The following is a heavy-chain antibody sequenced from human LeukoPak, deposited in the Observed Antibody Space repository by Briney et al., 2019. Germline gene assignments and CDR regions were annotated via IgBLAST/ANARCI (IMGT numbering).Heavy chain of an antibody. J-gene: IGHJ4*02. CDR2: ISSGSRTI. CDR3: ARESITGDRDFDY. D-gene: IGHD7-27*01. V-gene: IGHV3-48*01. CDR1: GFTFSGYS. Sequence: GGSLRLSCAASGFTFSGYSMNWVRQAPGRGLKWLSYISSGSRTIFYGDSVKGRFIISRDNAKNSLYLLMNSLRADDTAVYYCARESITGDRDFDYWGQGTLITVSS.